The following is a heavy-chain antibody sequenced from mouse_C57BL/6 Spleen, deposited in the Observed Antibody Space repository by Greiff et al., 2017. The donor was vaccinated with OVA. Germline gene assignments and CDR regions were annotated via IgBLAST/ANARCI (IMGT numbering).Heavy chain of an antibody. V-gene: IGHV14-4*01. Sequence: VQLQQSGAELVRPGASVKLSCTASGFNIKDDYMHWVKQRPEQGLEWIGWIDPENGDTEYASKFQGKATITADTSSNTAYLQLSSLTSEDTAVYYCTTAYYYGSGYGYWGQGTTLTVSS. CDR3: TTAYYYGSGYGY. CDR2: IDPENGDT. D-gene: IGHD1-1*01. CDR1: GFNIKDDY. J-gene: IGHJ2*01.